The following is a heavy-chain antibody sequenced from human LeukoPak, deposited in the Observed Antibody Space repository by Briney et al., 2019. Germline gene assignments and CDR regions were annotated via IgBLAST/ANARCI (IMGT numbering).Heavy chain of an antibody. CDR3: ARDGPLEDYYDSSGYYGYFDY. CDR2: ISAYNGNT. J-gene: IGHJ4*02. Sequence: ASVKVSCKASGYTFTSYGISWVRQAPGQGLEWMGWISAYNGNTNYAQKLQGRVTMTTDTSTSTAYMELRSLRSDDTAVYYCARDGPLEDYYDSSGYYGYFDYWGQGTLVTVSS. D-gene: IGHD3-22*01. CDR1: GYTFTSYG. V-gene: IGHV1-18*01.